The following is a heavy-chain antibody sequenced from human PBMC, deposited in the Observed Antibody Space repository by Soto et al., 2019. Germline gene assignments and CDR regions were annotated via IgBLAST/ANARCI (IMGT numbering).Heavy chain of an antibody. CDR3: ARVSSPFGS. V-gene: IGHV3-53*02. D-gene: IGHD3-16*01. Sequence: EVQLVETGGGLIQPGGSLRLSCAVSGFTVRSNYMSWVRQAPGKGLEWVSIIYSSGNTYYADSVKGRFTMSRDTSNNTVFLQMSSLRAEDTAVYYCARVSSPFGSWGKGTLVTVSS. CDR2: IYSSGNT. CDR1: GFTVRSNY. J-gene: IGHJ5*02.